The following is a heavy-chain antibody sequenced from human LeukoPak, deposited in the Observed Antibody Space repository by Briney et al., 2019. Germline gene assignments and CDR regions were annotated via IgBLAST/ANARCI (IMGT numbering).Heavy chain of an antibody. CDR1: GGSVSSSSYY. Sequence: SETLSLTCTVSGGSVSSSSYYWGWIRQPPGKGLEWIGSIYYSGSTYYNPSLKSRVTISVDTSKNQFSLKLSSVTAADTAVYYCARDQVPIVGATMDYYYYGMDVWGQGTTVTVSS. CDR2: IYYSGST. CDR3: ARDQVPIVGATMDYYYYGMDV. V-gene: IGHV4-39*07. J-gene: IGHJ6*02. D-gene: IGHD1-26*01.